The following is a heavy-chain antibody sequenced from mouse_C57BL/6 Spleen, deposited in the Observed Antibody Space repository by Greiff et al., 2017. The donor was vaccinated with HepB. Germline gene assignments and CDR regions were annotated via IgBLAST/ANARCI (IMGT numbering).Heavy chain of an antibody. CDR1: GYTFTSYW. CDR3: ARSGYGSSYRWYFDV. CDR2: IYPSDSET. V-gene: IGHV1-61*01. Sequence: QVQLQQPGAELVRPGSSVKLSCKASGYTFTSYWMDWVKQRPGQGLEWIGNIYPSDSETHYNQKFKDKATLTVDKSSSTAYMQLSSLTSEDSAVYYCARSGYGSSYRWYFDVWGTGTTVTVSS. D-gene: IGHD1-1*01. J-gene: IGHJ1*03.